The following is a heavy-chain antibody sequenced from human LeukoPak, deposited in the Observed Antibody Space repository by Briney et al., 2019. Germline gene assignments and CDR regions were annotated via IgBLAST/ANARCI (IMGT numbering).Heavy chain of an antibody. J-gene: IGHJ4*02. Sequence: SETLSLTCAVYGGSFSGYYWSWIRQPPGKGLEWIGEANHSGSTNYNPSLKSRVTISVDTSKNQFSLKLSSVTAADTAVYYCARGYRGGYFDYWGQGTLVTVSS. CDR1: GGSFSGYY. V-gene: IGHV4-34*01. CDR3: ARGYRGGYFDY. CDR2: ANHSGST. D-gene: IGHD1-26*01.